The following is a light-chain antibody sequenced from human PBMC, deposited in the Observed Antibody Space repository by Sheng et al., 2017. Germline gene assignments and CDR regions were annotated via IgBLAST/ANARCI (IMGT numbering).Light chain of an antibody. V-gene: IGKV3-11*01. J-gene: IGKJ4*01. CDR1: QSIFGS. CDR2: SAS. CDR3: QQGKDWLS. Sequence: EIVLTQSPDTLSVSPGERATLSCRANQSIFGSLAWYQQKPGQTPRLLIWSASHRATAIPARFSGSGYGTDFTLDIAWLEPEDSAVYYCQQGKDWLSFGGGTRLEVK.